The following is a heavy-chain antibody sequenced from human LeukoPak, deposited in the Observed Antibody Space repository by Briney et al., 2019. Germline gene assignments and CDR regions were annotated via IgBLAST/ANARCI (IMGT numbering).Heavy chain of an antibody. J-gene: IGHJ6*03. CDR3: ARGPPRGKYYYMDV. D-gene: IGHD1-1*01. Sequence: GGSLRLSCAASGFTFSSFDMHWVRQPTGQGLEWVSTIGTASDTYYLGSVEGRFTLSRDNAKNSLYLQMNSLTAGDTAVYYCARGPPRGKYYYMDVWGKGTTVTVSS. V-gene: IGHV3-13*01. CDR2: IGTASDT. CDR1: GFTFSSFD.